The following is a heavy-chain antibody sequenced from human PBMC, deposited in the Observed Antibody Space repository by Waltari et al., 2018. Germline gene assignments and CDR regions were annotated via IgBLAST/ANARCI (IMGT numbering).Heavy chain of an antibody. J-gene: IGHJ2*01. V-gene: IGHV3-23*01. CDR3: ARNGAGHWYFDL. D-gene: IGHD6-19*01. CDR2: ISGSGGST. Sequence: EVQLLESGGGLVQPGGSLRLSCAASGFTFSSYAMSWVRQAPGKGLEWVSAISGSGGSTYYADSVKGRFTISRDNSKNTLYLQMNSLRAEDTAVYYCARNGAGHWYFDLWGRGTLVTVSS. CDR1: GFTFSSYA.